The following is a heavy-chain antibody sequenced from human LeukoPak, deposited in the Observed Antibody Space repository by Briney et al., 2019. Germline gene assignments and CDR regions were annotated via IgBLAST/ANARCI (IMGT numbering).Heavy chain of an antibody. Sequence: SETLSLTCAVYGGSFSGYYWSWIRQPPGKGLEWIGEINHSGSTNYNPSLKSRVTISVDKSKDQFSLKLNSVTAADTAVYYCARAYYYYMDVWGKGTTVSVSS. CDR1: GGSFSGYY. CDR2: INHSGST. V-gene: IGHV4-34*01. CDR3: ARAYYYYMDV. J-gene: IGHJ6*03.